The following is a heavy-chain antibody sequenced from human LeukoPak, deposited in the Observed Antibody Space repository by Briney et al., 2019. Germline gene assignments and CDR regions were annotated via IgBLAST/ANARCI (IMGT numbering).Heavy chain of an antibody. J-gene: IGHJ6*02. V-gene: IGHV5-51*01. CDR2: IYPGDSDT. CDR3: ARSGTTGDYYYGMDV. D-gene: IGHD1-14*01. Sequence: GESLKISCKGSGYSFTSYWIGWVRPMPGKGLEWMGIIYPGDSDTRYSPSFQGQVTTSADKSISTAYLQWSSLKASDTATYYCARSGTTGDYYYGMDVWGQGTTVTVSS. CDR1: GYSFTSYW.